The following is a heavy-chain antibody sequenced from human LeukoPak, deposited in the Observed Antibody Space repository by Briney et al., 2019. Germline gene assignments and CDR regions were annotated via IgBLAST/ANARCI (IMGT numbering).Heavy chain of an antibody. J-gene: IGHJ6*04. CDR1: GFAFTNYV. Sequence: PGGSLRLSCAASGFAFTNYVLNWVRQAPGKGLEWVSGISGSGDSTYYAASVRGRFTISRDSSKNTLFLQMNSLRAEDTTAYYCAKGPNSDFWSGHSHYLCVWGKGTTVTVSS. D-gene: IGHD3-3*01. CDR2: ISGSGDST. V-gene: IGHV3-23*01. CDR3: AKGPNSDFWSGHSHYLCV.